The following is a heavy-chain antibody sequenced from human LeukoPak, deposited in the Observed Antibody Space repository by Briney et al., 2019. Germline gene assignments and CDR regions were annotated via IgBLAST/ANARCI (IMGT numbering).Heavy chain of an antibody. V-gene: IGHV1-2*02. CDR3: AREPGIAAAGTRGNWFDP. J-gene: IGHJ5*02. Sequence: ASVKVSCKASGYTFTGYYMHWVRQAPGQGLEWMGWINPNSGGTNYAQKFQGRVTMTRDTSISTAYMELSRLRSDDTAVYYCAREPGIAAAGTRGNWFDPWGQGTLVTVSS. CDR1: GYTFTGYY. CDR2: INPNSGGT. D-gene: IGHD6-13*01.